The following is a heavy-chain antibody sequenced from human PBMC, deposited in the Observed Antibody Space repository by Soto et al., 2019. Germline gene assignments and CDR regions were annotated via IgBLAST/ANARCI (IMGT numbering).Heavy chain of an antibody. CDR2: ISAFNGNT. CDR3: ARDGGYGAGSYIDY. J-gene: IGHJ4*02. V-gene: IGHV1-18*04. D-gene: IGHD3-10*01. Sequence: QVQLVQSGAEVKRPGASVKVSCKASNYMFGSYGITWVRQAPGQGPEWMGWISAFNGNTKYPQNLQGRVTMTTDTSTATAYMELRALRSDDSAMYFCARDGGYGAGSYIDYWGQGTLVTVSS. CDR1: NYMFGSYG.